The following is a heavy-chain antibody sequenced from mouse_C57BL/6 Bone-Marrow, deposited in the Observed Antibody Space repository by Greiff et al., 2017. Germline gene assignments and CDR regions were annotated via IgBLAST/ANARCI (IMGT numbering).Heavy chain of an antibody. CDR1: GYTFTSYW. D-gene: IGHD2-4*01. Sequence: QVQLQQPGAELVKPGASVKMSCKASGYTFTSYWRTWVKQRPGQGLGWIGDIYPGSGSTNSNEKFKSKATRTVDTSTSTAYMQLSSLTSEDSAVYYCARRGGLPLFAYWGQGTLVTVSA. V-gene: IGHV1-55*01. CDR3: ARRGGLPLFAY. CDR2: IYPGSGST. J-gene: IGHJ3*01.